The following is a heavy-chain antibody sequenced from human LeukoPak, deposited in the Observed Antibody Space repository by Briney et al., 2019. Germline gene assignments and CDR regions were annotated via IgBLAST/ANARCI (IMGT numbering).Heavy chain of an antibody. Sequence: SETLSLTCTVSGDSINNYYWSWIRQTPEKGLEWIGYIYYSGSTNYNPSLKSRVTISVDTSKNQFSLKLSSVTAADTAVYYCARVTGYMIEDYFDYWGQGTLVTVSS. J-gene: IGHJ4*02. CDR2: IYYSGST. D-gene: IGHD3-9*01. CDR3: ARVTGYMIEDYFDY. V-gene: IGHV4-59*01. CDR1: GDSINNYY.